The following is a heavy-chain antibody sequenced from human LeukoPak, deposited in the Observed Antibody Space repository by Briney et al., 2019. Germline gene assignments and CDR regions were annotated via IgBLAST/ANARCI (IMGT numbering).Heavy chain of an antibody. Sequence: PGGSLRLSCAASGFTFSDYYMNWIRQAPGKGLEWISYISSSGSSIYYADSMKGRFTISRDNAKNSLYLQMNNLRAEDTAVYYCASLTFGNLHVSWGQGTLVTVSS. CDR3: ASLTFGNLHVS. J-gene: IGHJ5*02. CDR2: ISSSGSSI. V-gene: IGHV3-11*01. CDR1: GFTFSDYY. D-gene: IGHD2/OR15-2a*01.